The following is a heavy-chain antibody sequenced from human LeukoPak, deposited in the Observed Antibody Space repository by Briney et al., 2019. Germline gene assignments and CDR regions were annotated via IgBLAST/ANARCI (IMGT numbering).Heavy chain of an antibody. J-gene: IGHJ5*02. Sequence: ASVKVSCKASGYTFTDFGVSWVRQAPGQGLEWMGWISAYNGNTNYVQKLQGRVTMTTDTSTSTAYMELRSLRSDDTAVYYCARDQVAGTTTMPSGWFDPWGQGTLVTVSS. CDR1: GYTFTDFG. V-gene: IGHV1-18*01. CDR3: ARDQVAGTTTMPSGWFDP. D-gene: IGHD2-15*01. CDR2: ISAYNGNT.